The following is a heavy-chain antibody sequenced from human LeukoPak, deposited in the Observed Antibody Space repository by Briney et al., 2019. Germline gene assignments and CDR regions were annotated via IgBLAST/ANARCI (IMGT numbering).Heavy chain of an antibody. V-gene: IGHV1-69*05. D-gene: IGHD3-22*01. J-gene: IGHJ4*02. CDR2: FIPIFGTA. CDR3: ASRPEGYYYDSSGYFDY. CDR1: GGTFSSYA. Sequence: SSVKVSCKASGGTFSSYAISWVRQAPGQGLEWMGGFIPIFGTANYAQKFQGRVTITTDESTSTAYMELSSLRSEDTAVYYCASRPEGYYYDSSGYFDYWGQGTLVTVSS.